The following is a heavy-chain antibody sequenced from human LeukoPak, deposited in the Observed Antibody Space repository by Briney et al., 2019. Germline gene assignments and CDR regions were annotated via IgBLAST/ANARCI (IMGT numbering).Heavy chain of an antibody. CDR3: ARVRRCSSTSCYLHY. Sequence: GASVKVSCKASGGTFSSYAISWVRQAPGQGLEWMGGIIPIFGTANYAQKFQGRVTITADESTSTAYMELSSLSSEDTAVYYCARVRRCSSTSCYLHYWGQGTLVTVSS. CDR2: IIPIFGTA. J-gene: IGHJ4*02. V-gene: IGHV1-69*13. CDR1: GGTFSSYA. D-gene: IGHD2-2*01.